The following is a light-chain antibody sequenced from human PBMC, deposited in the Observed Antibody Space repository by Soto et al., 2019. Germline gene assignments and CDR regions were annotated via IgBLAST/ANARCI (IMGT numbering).Light chain of an antibody. V-gene: IGKV3-20*01. CDR2: GAY. CDR1: QSVSNNY. Sequence: EIVLTQSPGTLSLSPGERATLSCRASQSVSNNYLAWYQQKPGQAPRLLIYGAYNRATGIPDRFSGSGSGTDFTLTISRLEPEEFAVYYCQQYGSSGTFGQGTKVEIK. J-gene: IGKJ1*01. CDR3: QQYGSSGT.